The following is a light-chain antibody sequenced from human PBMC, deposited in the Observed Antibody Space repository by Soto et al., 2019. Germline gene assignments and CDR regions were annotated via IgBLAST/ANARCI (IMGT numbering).Light chain of an antibody. Sequence: DIQLTQSPSFLSASVGGRVTITCGASRAISSSLAWYQHNPGKAPKLLIYAASTLQNGVPSSFSGSGSGTEFTLTISSLQPEDFATYYCQHLNDYRYTFGQGTKVEIK. V-gene: IGKV1-9*01. CDR2: AAS. CDR3: QHLNDYRYT. CDR1: RAISSS. J-gene: IGKJ2*01.